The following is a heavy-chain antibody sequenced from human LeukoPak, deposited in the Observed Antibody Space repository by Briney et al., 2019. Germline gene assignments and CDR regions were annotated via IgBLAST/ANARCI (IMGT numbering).Heavy chain of an antibody. CDR1: GGTFSSYA. V-gene: IGHV1-69*01. CDR2: IIPIFGTA. J-gene: IGHJ4*02. CDR3: ARDIVVVVAAEEEYYFDY. Sequence: GASVKVSCKASGGTFSSYAISWVRQAPGQGLGWMGGIIPIFGTANYAQKFQGRVTITADESTSTAYMELSSLRSEDTAVYYCARDIVVVVAAEEEYYFDYWGQGTLVTVSS. D-gene: IGHD2-15*01.